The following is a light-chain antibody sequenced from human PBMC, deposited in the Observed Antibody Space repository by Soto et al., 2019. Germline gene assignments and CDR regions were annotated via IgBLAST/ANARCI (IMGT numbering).Light chain of an antibody. Sequence: EIVLTQSPGTLSLSPGGXATLSCRASQSVGSKYLAWYQQKPGQTPRLLIYGASTRATGIPDRFSGGGSGTDFTLIISRLEPEDFAIYYCQQYGSSPPWTFGQGTKVDIK. V-gene: IGKV3-20*01. CDR1: QSVGSKY. J-gene: IGKJ1*01. CDR2: GAS. CDR3: QQYGSSPPWT.